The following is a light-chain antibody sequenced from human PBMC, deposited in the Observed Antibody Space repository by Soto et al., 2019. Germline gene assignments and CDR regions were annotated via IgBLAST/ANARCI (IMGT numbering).Light chain of an antibody. V-gene: IGLV1-44*01. Sequence: QSVLTQSHSVSGTPGQRVTISCSGSSSNIGSNSVNWYQQFPGTAPKVIIYRSNHRPSGVPDRFSGSKSGTSASLAISGLQSEDEADYYCAAWDDSLYGVVFAGGTQLTVL. CDR3: AAWDDSLYGVV. J-gene: IGLJ2*01. CDR2: RSN. CDR1: SSNIGSNS.